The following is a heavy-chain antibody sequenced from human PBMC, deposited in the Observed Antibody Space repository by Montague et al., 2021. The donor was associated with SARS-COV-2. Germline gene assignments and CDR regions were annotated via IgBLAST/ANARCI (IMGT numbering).Heavy chain of an antibody. V-gene: IGHV4-59*08. CDR2: IYYSGST. CDR3: ARLEAGDCSGGSCYSSWFDP. J-gene: IGHJ5*02. CDR1: GGSISSYD. D-gene: IGHD2-15*01. Sequence: SETLSLTCTVSGGSISSYDWSWIRQPPGKGLEWFGYIYYSGSTNYNPSLKSRVTISVYTSKNQFSLKLSSVTAADTAVYYCARLEAGDCSGGSCYSSWFDPWGQGTLVTVSS.